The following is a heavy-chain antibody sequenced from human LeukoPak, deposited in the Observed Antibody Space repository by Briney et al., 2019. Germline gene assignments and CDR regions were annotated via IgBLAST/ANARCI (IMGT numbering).Heavy chain of an antibody. CDR2: IWYDGSNK. CDR3: AGWNYGSGSYYNLRDY. CDR1: GFTFSSYG. D-gene: IGHD3-10*01. J-gene: IGHJ4*02. Sequence: GGSLRLSCAASGFTFSSYGMHWVRQAPGKGLEWVAVIWYDGSNKYYADSVKGRFTISRDNSKNTLYLQMNSLRAEDTAVYYCAGWNYGSGSYYNLRDYWGQGTLVTVSS. V-gene: IGHV3-33*01.